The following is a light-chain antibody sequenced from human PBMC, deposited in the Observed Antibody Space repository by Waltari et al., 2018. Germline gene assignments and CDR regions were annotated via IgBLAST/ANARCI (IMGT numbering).Light chain of an antibody. J-gene: IGLJ3*02. V-gene: IGLV2-11*01. CDR3: CSYAGSYTWV. Sequence: SALTQPRSVSGSPGQSVTISCTGTTNDLGSYNYVSWYQQTPGKPPKLIILDVTKRPSGVPDRLSGSKSGNTASLTISGLRAEDEAEYYCCSYAGSYTWVFGGGTKLTVV. CDR2: DVT. CDR1: TNDLGSYNY.